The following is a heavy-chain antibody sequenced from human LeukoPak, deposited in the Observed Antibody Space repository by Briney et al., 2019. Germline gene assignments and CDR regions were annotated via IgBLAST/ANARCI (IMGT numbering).Heavy chain of an antibody. D-gene: IGHD3-16*01. V-gene: IGHV3-21*01. J-gene: IGHJ4*02. Sequence: EGSLRLSCAASGFTFSSYSMNWVRQAPGKGLEWVSSISSSSSYIYYADSVKGRFTISRDNAKNSLYLHMNSLRAEDTAVYYCARFLGEFDYWGQGTLVTVSS. CDR1: GFTFSSYS. CDR3: ARFLGEFDY. CDR2: ISSSSSYI.